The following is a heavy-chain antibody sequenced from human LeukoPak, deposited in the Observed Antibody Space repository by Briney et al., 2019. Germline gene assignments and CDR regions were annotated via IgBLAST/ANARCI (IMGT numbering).Heavy chain of an antibody. CDR2: ISGSGGST. V-gene: IGHV3-23*01. D-gene: IGHD3-3*01. CDR3: AKPITIFGVAKYYFDY. J-gene: IGHJ4*02. CDR1: GFTFSSYA. Sequence: GGSLRLSCAASGFTFSSYAMSWVRQAPGKGLERVSAISGSGGSTYYADSVKGRFTIYRDNSKNTLYLQMNSLRAEDTAVYYCAKPITIFGVAKYYFDYWGQGTLVTVSS.